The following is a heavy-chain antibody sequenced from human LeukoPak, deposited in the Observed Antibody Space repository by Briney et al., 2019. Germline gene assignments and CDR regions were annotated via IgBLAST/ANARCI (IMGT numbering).Heavy chain of an antibody. CDR1: GGSFSGYY. CDR2: INHSGST. V-gene: IGHV4-34*01. D-gene: IGHD2-21*02. J-gene: IGHJ4*02. CDR3: AKTHPIVVVTATFDY. Sequence: PSETLSLTCAVYGGSFSGYYWSWIRQPPGKGLEWIGEINHSGSTNYNPSLKSRVTISVDTSKNQFSLKLSSVTAADAAVYYCAKTHPIVVVTATFDYWGQETLVTVSS.